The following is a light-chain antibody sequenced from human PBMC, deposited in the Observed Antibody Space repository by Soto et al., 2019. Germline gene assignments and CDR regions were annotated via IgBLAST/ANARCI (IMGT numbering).Light chain of an antibody. CDR2: SNT. CDR1: SSNIGSHT. Sequence: QSVLTQPPSASGTPGQRVTISCSGSSSNIGSHTVNWYQQLPGTAPRLLIYSNTQRPSGVPDRFSGSKSGTSASLAISGLQSESEADYYCAAWDDSPNGVVFGGGTQLTVL. CDR3: AAWDDSPNGVV. V-gene: IGLV1-44*01. J-gene: IGLJ2*01.